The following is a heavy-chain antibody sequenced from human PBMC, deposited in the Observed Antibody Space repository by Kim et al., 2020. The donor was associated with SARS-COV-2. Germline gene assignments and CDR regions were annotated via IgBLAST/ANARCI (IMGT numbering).Heavy chain of an antibody. CDR1: GFSLSSSGMC. CDR2: IDWDDDK. CDR3: ARIRCYCRGISCQAAYFDS. V-gene: IGHV2-70*11. Sequence: SGPTLVNPTQTLTLTCTFSGFSLSSSGMCVSWIRQPPGKALEWLARIDWDDDKYYSTSLKTRLTISKDTSKNQVVLTMTNMDPVDTATYYCARIRCYCRGISCQAAYFDSWGKGTLVTVSS. D-gene: IGHD2-2*01. J-gene: IGHJ4*02.